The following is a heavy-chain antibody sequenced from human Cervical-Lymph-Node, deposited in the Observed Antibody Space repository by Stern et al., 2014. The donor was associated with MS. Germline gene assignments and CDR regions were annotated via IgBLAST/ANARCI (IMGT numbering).Heavy chain of an antibody. Sequence: QLVQSGAEVKKPWASVQVSCKASGYTFTSYCISWVRQAPGQGLEWMGGISAYNGNTHYAQTLQGRVTMTTDTSTSTAYMELRSLRSDDTAVYYCARGLLGSENAFDIWGQGTMVTVSS. CDR3: ARGLLGSENAFDI. V-gene: IGHV1-18*01. D-gene: IGHD2-15*01. J-gene: IGHJ3*02. CDR2: ISAYNGNT. CDR1: GYTFTSYC.